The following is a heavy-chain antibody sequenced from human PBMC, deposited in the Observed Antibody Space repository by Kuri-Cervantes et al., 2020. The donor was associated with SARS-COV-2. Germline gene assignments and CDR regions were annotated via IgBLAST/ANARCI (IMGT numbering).Heavy chain of an antibody. CDR2: IIPIFGTA. J-gene: IGHJ6*03. Sequence: SVKVSCKASGGTFSSYAISWVRQAPGQGLEWMGGIIPIFGTANYAQKFQGRVTITADESTSTAYMELSSLRSEDTAVYYCARGGWTTVTTQPSYYYYYYYMDVWGKGTTVTVSS. CDR1: GGTFSSYA. D-gene: IGHD4-11*01. CDR3: ARGGWTTVTTQPSYYYYYYYMDV. V-gene: IGHV1-69*13.